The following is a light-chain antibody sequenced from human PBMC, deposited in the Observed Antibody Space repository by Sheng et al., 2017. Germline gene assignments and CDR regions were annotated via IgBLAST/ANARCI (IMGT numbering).Light chain of an antibody. CDR1: QSISHS. J-gene: IGKJ3*01. CDR3: QQYEDLPPFS. V-gene: IGKV1-39*01. CDR2: DMS. Sequence: DIQMTQSPSSLSASVGDRVTITCRASQSISHSLNWYQQKPGRVPNLLIYDMSTLQTGVPSRFSGSGSGTDFTLTISSLQPEDFATYYCQQYEDLPPFSFGPGTRVDFK.